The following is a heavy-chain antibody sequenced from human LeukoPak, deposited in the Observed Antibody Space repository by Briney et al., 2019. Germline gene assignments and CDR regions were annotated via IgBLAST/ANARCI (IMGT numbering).Heavy chain of an antibody. CDR2: SNSDGSST. Sequence: GGSLRLSCAASGFTFSRHWMHCVRQAPGKGLVWVSCSNSDGSSTNYADSVKGRFTISRDNAKNTLYLQMNSLRAEDTAVYYCASDTVDTAVGIDYWGQGTLVTVSS. CDR1: GFTFSRHW. J-gene: IGHJ4*02. CDR3: ASDTVDTAVGIDY. D-gene: IGHD5-18*01. V-gene: IGHV3-74*01.